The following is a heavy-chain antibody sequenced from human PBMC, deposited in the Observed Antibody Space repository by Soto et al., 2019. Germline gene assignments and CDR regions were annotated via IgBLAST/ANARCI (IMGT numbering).Heavy chain of an antibody. Sequence: LSLTCTVSGGSLSSYYWTWIRQSPGKGLEWIGYVYFSGNTNYNPSLKSRVTISIDTSKNQFPLRLASVTAADTAFYYCGSVRPSGYVLSWGQGTLVTVSS. J-gene: IGHJ5*02. V-gene: IGHV4-59*01. CDR2: VYFSGNT. CDR1: GGSLSSYY. D-gene: IGHD6-25*01. CDR3: GSVRPSGYVLS.